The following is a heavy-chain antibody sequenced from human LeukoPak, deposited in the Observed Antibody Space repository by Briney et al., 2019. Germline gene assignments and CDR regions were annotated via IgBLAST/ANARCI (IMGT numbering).Heavy chain of an antibody. CDR1: GGSISSYY. J-gene: IGHJ4*02. CDR3: ARGGYSYGSYFDY. CDR2: IYYSGST. D-gene: IGHD5-18*01. V-gene: IGHV4-59*01. Sequence: SETLSLTCTVSGGSISSYYRSWIRQPPGKGLEWIGNIYYSGSTNYNPSLKSRVTISVDTSKNQFSLKLSSVTAADTAVYYCARGGYSYGSYFDYWGQGTLVTVSS.